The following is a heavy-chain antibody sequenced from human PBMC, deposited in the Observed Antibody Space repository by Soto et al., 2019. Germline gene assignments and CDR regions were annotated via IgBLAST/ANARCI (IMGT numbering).Heavy chain of an antibody. CDR3: AKFSRGSVYYYYYGMDV. J-gene: IGHJ6*02. D-gene: IGHD6-19*01. CDR2: ISGSGGST. CDR1: GFTFSSYA. Sequence: EVQLLESGGGLVQPGGSLRLSCAASGFTFSSYAMSWVRQAPGKGLEWVSAISGSGGSTYYAGSVKGRFTISRDNSKNTLYLQMNSLRAEDTAVYYCAKFSRGSVYYYYYGMDVWGQGTTVTVSS. V-gene: IGHV3-23*01.